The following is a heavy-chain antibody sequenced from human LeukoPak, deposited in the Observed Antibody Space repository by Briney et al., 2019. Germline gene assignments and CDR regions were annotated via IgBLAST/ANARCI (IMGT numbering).Heavy chain of an antibody. V-gene: IGHV5-51*01. CDR2: IYPGDSDT. J-gene: IGHJ4*02. CDR3: ARLGGFYHSSGYD. Sequence: GESLQISCKGSGYIFINYWIAWVRQVPGKGLEWMGIIYPGDSDTRYSPSFQGQVTISADKSISTAYLQWSSLKASDTAMYYCARLGGFYHSSGYDWGQGTLVTVSS. CDR1: GYIFINYW. D-gene: IGHD3-22*01.